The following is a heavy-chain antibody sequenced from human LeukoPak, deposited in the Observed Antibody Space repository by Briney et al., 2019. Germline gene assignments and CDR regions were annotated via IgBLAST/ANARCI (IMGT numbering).Heavy chain of an antibody. CDR2: INTGGST. J-gene: IGHJ3*02. CDR3: ARGFQYCSGGSCYGDAFDI. V-gene: IGHV4-4*07. D-gene: IGHD2-15*01. Sequence: PSETLSLTCTVSGGSISSYYWGWIRQPPGRGLEWMGRINTGGSTNYNPSLKSRVTMSVDTSKNQFSLKLSSVTAADTAVYYCARGFQYCSGGSCYGDAFDIWGQGTMVTVSS. CDR1: GGSISSYY.